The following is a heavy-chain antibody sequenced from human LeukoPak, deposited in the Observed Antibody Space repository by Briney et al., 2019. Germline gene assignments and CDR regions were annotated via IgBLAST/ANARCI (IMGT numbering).Heavy chain of an antibody. V-gene: IGHV3-49*03. D-gene: IGHD6-19*01. J-gene: IGHJ4*02. Sequence: GGSLRLSCTASGFTFGDYAMSWFRQAPGKGLEWVGFIRSKAYGGTTEYAASVKGRFTISRDDSKSIAHLQMNSLKTEDTAVYYCTREAPSGWQSYWGQGTLVTVSS. CDR2: IRSKAYGGTT. CDR1: GFTFGDYA. CDR3: TREAPSGWQSY.